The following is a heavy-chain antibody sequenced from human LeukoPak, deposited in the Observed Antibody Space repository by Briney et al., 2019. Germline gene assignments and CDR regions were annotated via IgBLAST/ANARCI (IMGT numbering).Heavy chain of an antibody. CDR3: TRDPRGSYGPDAFDI. CDR1: GFTFGDYA. CDR2: IRSKAYGGTT. D-gene: IGHD1-26*01. Sequence: PGGSLRLSCTASGFTFGDYAMSWVRQAPGEGLEWVGFIRSKAYGGTTEYAASVKGRFTISRDDSKSIAYLQMNSLKTEDTAVYYCTRDPRGSYGPDAFDIWGQGTMVTVSS. J-gene: IGHJ3*02. V-gene: IGHV3-49*04.